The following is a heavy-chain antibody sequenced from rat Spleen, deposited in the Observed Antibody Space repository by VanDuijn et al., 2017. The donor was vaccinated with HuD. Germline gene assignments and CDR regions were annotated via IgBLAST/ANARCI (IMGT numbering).Heavy chain of an antibody. CDR3: TIGSHYFDY. D-gene: IGHD1-12*01. CDR2: IDSSGSKS. J-gene: IGHJ2*01. CDR1: GFTFSSFP. Sequence: EVQLVESGGGLVQPGRSMKLSCAASGFTFSSFPMAWVRQAPTRGLEWVASIDSSGSKSYFRDYVTGRFTISRDNAKSTLYLQMDSLRSEDTATYYCTIGSHYFDYWGQGVMVTVSS. V-gene: IGHV5-46*01.